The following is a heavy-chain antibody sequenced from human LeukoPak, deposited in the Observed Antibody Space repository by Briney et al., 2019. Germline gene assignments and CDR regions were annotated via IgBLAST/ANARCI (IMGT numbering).Heavy chain of an antibody. CDR3: VRGGAVPAANPLHYYYYGMDV. J-gene: IGHJ6*04. D-gene: IGHD2-2*01. CDR2: IYHSGST. V-gene: IGHV4-30-2*01. Sequence: TSQTLSLTCAVSGCSISSGGYSWSWIRQPPGKGLEWIGYIYHSGSTYYNPSLKSRVTISVDGSKNQFSLKLSFVTAADTAVYYCVRGGAVPAANPLHYYYYGMDVWGKGTTVTVSS. CDR1: GCSISSGGYS.